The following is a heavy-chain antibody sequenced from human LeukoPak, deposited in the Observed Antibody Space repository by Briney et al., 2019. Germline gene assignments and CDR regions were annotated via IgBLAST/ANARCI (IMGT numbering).Heavy chain of an antibody. CDR3: ARHRSGSSWFAP. V-gene: IGHV4-59*08. D-gene: IGHD6-19*01. CDR1: GGSISSYY. J-gene: IGHJ5*02. Sequence: SETLSLTCTVSGGSISSYYWSWIRQPPGKGLEWIGYIYYSGSTNYNPSLKSRVTISVDTSKSQFSLRLSSVTAADTAVYYCARHRSGSSWFAPWGQGTLVIVSS. CDR2: IYYSGST.